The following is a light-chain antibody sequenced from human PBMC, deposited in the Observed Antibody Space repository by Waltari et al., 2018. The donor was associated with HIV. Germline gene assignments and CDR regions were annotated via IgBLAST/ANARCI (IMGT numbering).Light chain of an antibody. V-gene: IGKV3-15*01. Sequence: EIVMTQSPATLSVSPGERVTLSCAAIESVSTNLAWFQQKPGQSPRLLIYGASLRATGVPARFGASGAKTDFTFSISALQSEDVAVYYCQQYKSWPRTFGQGTKVEVK. J-gene: IGKJ1*01. CDR3: QQYKSWPRT. CDR2: GAS. CDR1: ESVSTN.